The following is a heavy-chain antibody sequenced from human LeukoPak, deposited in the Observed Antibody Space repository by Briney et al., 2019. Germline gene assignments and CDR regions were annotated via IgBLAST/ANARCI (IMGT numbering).Heavy chain of an antibody. Sequence: PGGSLRLSCAASGFTFSDYYMSWIRQAPGKGPEWVSYISSSGSTIYYADSVKGRFTISRDNAKNSLYLQMNSLRVEDTAVYYCAKDDAWVRYQDWGQGTLVTVSS. D-gene: IGHD5-12*01. V-gene: IGHV3-11*01. J-gene: IGHJ4*02. CDR3: AKDDAWVRYQD. CDR2: ISSSGSTI. CDR1: GFTFSDYY.